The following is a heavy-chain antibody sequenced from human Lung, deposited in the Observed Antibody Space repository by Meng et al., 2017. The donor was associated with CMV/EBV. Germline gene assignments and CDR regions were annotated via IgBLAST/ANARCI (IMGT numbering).Heavy chain of an antibody. CDR1: GGSITSSNYY. CDR2: IYYTGSA. CDR3: AKTTMGRPPDY. Sequence: SETLSLTCTVSGGSITSSNYYWGWIRQPPGKGLEWIGTIYYTGSAYYDPSLQSRVTISVDTSQTQFSLELSSMTAADTAVYSCAKTTMGRPPDYSGQGTLVTVSS. J-gene: IGHJ4*02. D-gene: IGHD1-14*01. V-gene: IGHV4-39*07.